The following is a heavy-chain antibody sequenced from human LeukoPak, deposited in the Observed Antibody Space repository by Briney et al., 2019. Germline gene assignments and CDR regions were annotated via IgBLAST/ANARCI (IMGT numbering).Heavy chain of an antibody. Sequence: PGGSLRLSCAASGFTSSSYSMNWVRQAPGKGLEWVSSISSTSSYIYYADSVKGRFTISRDNAKNSLYLQMNSLRAEDTAVYYCARGDTVANPPDDYWGQGTLVTVSS. J-gene: IGHJ4*02. D-gene: IGHD5-12*01. CDR3: ARGDTVANPPDDY. V-gene: IGHV3-21*01. CDR2: ISSTSSYI. CDR1: GFTSSSYS.